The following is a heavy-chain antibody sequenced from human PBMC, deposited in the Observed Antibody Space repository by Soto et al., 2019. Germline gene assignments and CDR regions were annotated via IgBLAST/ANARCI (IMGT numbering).Heavy chain of an antibody. CDR3: ARALAGTVTELREFDY. V-gene: IGHV4-39*01. J-gene: IGHJ4*02. D-gene: IGHD4-17*01. CDR2: IYDRGST. CDR1: GGSIGSSSYY. Sequence: SETLSLTCTVSGGSIGSSSYYWGWIRQPPGKGLEWIGSIYDRGSTYSNPSLKSRLTTSLDTSKNQFSLKLTSVTAADTAVYYCARALAGTVTELREFDYWGQGTLVTVSS.